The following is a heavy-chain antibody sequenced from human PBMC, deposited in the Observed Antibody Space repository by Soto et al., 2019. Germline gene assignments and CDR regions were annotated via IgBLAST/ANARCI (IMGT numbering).Heavy chain of an antibody. Sequence: QVQLVESGGGVVHPGRSLRLSCAASGFTFSSYGMHWVRQAPGKGLEWVAVISYDGSNKYYADSVKGRFTISRDNSKNTLYLQMNSLRAEDTAVYYCAKDHPYYYGMDVWGQGTTVTVSS. CDR1: GFTFSSYG. CDR3: AKDHPYYYGMDV. CDR2: ISYDGSNK. V-gene: IGHV3-30*18. J-gene: IGHJ6*02.